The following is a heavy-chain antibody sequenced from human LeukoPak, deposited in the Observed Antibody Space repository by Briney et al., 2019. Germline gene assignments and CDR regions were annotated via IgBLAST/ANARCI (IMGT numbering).Heavy chain of an antibody. CDR1: GFTVSSNY. D-gene: IGHD2-2*01. CDR2: IYSGGST. V-gene: IGHV3-66*01. CDR3: AREPPIVVPAAATNYYYYGMDV. J-gene: IGHJ6*02. Sequence: GGSLRLSCAASGFTVSSNYMSWVRQAPGKGLEWVSVIYSGGSTYYADSVKGRFTIPRDNSKNTLYLQMNSLRAEDTAVYYCAREPPIVVPAAATNYYYYGMDVWGQGTTVTVSS.